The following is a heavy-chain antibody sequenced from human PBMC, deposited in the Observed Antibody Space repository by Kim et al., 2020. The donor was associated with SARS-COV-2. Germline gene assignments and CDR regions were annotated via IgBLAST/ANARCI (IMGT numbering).Heavy chain of an antibody. J-gene: IGHJ4*02. Sequence: SETLSLTFAVYGGSFSGYYWSWIRKPPGKGLEWIGEINHSGSTNYNPSLKSRVTISVDTSKNQFSLKLSSVTAADTAVYYCARGYTAMVSYFDYWGQGTLVTVSS. CDR3: ARGYTAMVSYFDY. D-gene: IGHD5-18*01. V-gene: IGHV4-34*01. CDR2: INHSGST. CDR1: GGSFSGYY.